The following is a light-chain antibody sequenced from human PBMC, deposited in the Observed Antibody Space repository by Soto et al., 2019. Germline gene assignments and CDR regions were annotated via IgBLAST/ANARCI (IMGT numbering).Light chain of an antibody. Sequence: VVLQARGTMSLTPGERATLSCVSSQSVSTSFLAWYQQKPGQAPRLLIYGAFSRATGIPDRFSGSGSGTDFTLTISRLEPEDFAVFYCHRHGGSLTWTFGQGTKVDIK. CDR3: HRHGGSLTWT. J-gene: IGKJ1*01. CDR2: GAF. CDR1: QSVSTSF. V-gene: IGKV3-20*01.